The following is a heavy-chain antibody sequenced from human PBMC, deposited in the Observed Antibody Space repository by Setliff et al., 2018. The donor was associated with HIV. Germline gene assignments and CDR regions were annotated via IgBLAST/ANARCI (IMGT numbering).Heavy chain of an antibody. D-gene: IGHD5-12*01. CDR1: GYTFTTYY. CDR3: ARDRRDGLYYHGMDV. Sequence: ASVKDSCKASGYTFTTYYMHRVRQAPGQGLEWMGLMNPNSGNTGYAQKFQGRVTRTRDMSTSTVYMELSSLRCEDTAVYYCARDRRDGLYYHGMDVWGQGTTVTVSS. CDR2: MNPNSGNT. V-gene: IGHV1-46*01. J-gene: IGHJ6*02.